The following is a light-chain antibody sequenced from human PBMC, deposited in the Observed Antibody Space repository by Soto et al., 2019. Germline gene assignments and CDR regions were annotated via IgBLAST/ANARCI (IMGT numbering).Light chain of an antibody. V-gene: IGKV1-5*03. CDR1: QSISSW. Sequence: DIQMTQSPSTLSASIGDRVTITCRASQSISSWLAWYQQKPGKAPKVLIYKASSLERGVPSRFSGSGSWKDFTLPHRSLEAYYFATYYCQQENSYLFPFGQGTKVDIK. J-gene: IGKJ2*01. CDR3: QQENSYLFP. CDR2: KAS.